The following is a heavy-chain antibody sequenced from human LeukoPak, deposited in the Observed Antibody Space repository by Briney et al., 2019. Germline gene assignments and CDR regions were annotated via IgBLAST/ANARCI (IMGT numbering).Heavy chain of an antibody. CDR2: ISSSSSYT. Sequence: GGSLRLSCPASGFTFSDYYMSWIRQAPGKGLEWVSYISSSSSYTNYADSVKGRFTISRDNAKNSLYLQMNSLRAEDTAVYYCARPGYSSSRYGMDVWGQGTTVTV. CDR1: GFTFSDYY. D-gene: IGHD6-13*01. J-gene: IGHJ6*02. CDR3: ARPGYSSSRYGMDV. V-gene: IGHV3-11*06.